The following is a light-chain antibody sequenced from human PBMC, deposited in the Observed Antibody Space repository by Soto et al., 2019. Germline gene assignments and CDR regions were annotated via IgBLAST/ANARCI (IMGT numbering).Light chain of an antibody. Sequence: DIQMTQSPSTLSASVGDRVTITCRASQSISSWLAWYQQKPGKAPKLLIYKASTLQSGVPSRFSGSGSGTEFTLAISSLQPDDSATYYCQQYYDNWTFGQGTKVDIK. CDR2: KAS. J-gene: IGKJ1*01. CDR1: QSISSW. CDR3: QQYYDNWT. V-gene: IGKV1-5*03.